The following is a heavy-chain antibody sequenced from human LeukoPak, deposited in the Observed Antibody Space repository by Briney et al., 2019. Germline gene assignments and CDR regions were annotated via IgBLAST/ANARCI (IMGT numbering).Heavy chain of an antibody. CDR3: ARGLRYCSSTSCPELDDAFDI. D-gene: IGHD2-2*01. CDR2: MNPNSGNT. V-gene: IGHV1-8*03. J-gene: IGHJ3*02. CDR1: GYTFTSYD. Sequence: ASVKVSCKASGYTFTSYDINWVRQATGQGLEWMGWMNPNSGNTGYAQKFQGRLTITRNTSISTAYMELSSLRSEDTAVYYCARGLRYCSSTSCPELDDAFDIWGQGTMVTVSS.